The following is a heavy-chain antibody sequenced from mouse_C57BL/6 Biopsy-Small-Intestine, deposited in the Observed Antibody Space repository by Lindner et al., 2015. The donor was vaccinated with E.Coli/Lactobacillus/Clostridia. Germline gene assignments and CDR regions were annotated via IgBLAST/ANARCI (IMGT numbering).Heavy chain of an antibody. Sequence: SVKVSCKASGYTFTSYYMHRVRQAPGQGLEWMGIIHPSGDSTTYAQKFQDRVTMTRDTSTSTDHMELSSLRSEDTAVYYCAREIRSHDYGGNGGYYGMDVWGQGTTVTVSS. CDR1: GYTFTSYY. V-gene: IGHV1-64*01. CDR3: AREIRSHDYGGNGGYYGMDV. D-gene: IGHD1-1*01. CDR2: IHPSGDST. J-gene: IGHJ1*01.